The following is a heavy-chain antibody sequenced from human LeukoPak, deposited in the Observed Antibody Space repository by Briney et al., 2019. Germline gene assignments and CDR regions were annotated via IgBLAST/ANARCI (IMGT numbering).Heavy chain of an antibody. CDR3: ARDKQPGDN. Sequence: SETLSLTCTVSGGSLSGYHWGWIRQPPGKGLEWIGYIFYGGDATYNPSLKSRVTISIDTPKNQFSLKMTSATAADTAVYFCARDKQPGDNWGPGTLVTVSS. D-gene: IGHD7-27*01. CDR2: IFYGGDA. CDR1: GGSLSGYH. J-gene: IGHJ4*02. V-gene: IGHV4-59*01.